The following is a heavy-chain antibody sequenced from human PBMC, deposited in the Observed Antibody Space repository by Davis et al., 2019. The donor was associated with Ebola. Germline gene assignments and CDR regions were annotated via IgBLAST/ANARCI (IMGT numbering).Heavy chain of an antibody. CDR2: VYHSEST. V-gene: IGHV4-61*08. Sequence: SETLSLTCTVSGGSISSGGYYWSWIRQRPGKGLEWIGEVYHSESTNYNPSLKSRVTISVDTSNNQFSLSLNSVTAADTAVYYCARADYTRYFDHWGQGTVVTVSP. D-gene: IGHD3-16*01. CDR1: GGSISSGGYY. CDR3: ARADYTRYFDH. J-gene: IGHJ4*02.